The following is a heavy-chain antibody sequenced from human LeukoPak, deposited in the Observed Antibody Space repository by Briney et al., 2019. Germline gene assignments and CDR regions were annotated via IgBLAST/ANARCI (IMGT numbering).Heavy chain of an antibody. Sequence: SETLSLTCTVSGGSISGYYWSWSRQPPGKGVEWIGYIYYSGSTKYNPSLQSRVTISVDTSKNQFSLRLSSVTAADTAVYYCARGTPYYYDSSGDSAYYFDYWGQGTLVTVSS. CDR3: ARGTPYYYDSSGDSAYYFDY. CDR1: GGSISGYY. J-gene: IGHJ4*02. V-gene: IGHV4-59*01. D-gene: IGHD3-22*01. CDR2: IYYSGST.